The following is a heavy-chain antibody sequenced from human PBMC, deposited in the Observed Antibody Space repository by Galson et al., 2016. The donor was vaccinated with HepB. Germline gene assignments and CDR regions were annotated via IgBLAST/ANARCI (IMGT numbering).Heavy chain of an antibody. CDR1: GFISSVYN. CDR3: ARDDYFRLGY. Sequence: SVRLACAASGFISSVYNMNWARPAPGKGLEWIAWITSSSDTLYYADTVKGRFTISRDNAKNSLYLEMNSLRDEDTALYYCARDDYFRLGYWGQGTLVTVSS. D-gene: IGHD3-16*01. J-gene: IGHJ4*02. V-gene: IGHV3-48*02. CDR2: ITSSSDTL.